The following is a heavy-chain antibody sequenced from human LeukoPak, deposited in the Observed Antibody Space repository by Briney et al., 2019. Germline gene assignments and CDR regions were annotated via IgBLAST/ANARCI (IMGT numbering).Heavy chain of an antibody. V-gene: IGHV1-2*02. CDR3: ARDGSRGPGFNWFDP. CDR1: GYTFTGYY. CDR2: INPNSGGT. J-gene: IGHJ5*02. D-gene: IGHD3-10*01. Sequence: ASVKVSCKASGYTFTGYYMHWVRQAPGQGLEWMGWINPNSGGTNYAQKLQGRVTMTTDTSTSTAYMELRSLRSDDTAVYYCARDGSRGPGFNWFDPWGQGTLVTVSS.